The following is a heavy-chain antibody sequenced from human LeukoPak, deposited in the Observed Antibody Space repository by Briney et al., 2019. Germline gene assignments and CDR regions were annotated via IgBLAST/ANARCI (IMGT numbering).Heavy chain of an antibody. Sequence: PSETLSLTCTVSGGSISYYYWSWIRQPPGKGLEWIGYIYYSGTTNYNPSPKSRVTISVDTSKNQFSLQLRSVTAADTAVYYCAREDPQTTVPEGMDVWGQGTTVTVSS. J-gene: IGHJ6*02. CDR3: AREDPQTTVPEGMDV. CDR1: GGSISYYY. D-gene: IGHD4-17*01. V-gene: IGHV4-59*01. CDR2: IYYSGTT.